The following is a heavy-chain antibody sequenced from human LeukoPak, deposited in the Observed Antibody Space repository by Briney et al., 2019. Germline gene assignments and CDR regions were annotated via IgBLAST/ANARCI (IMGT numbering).Heavy chain of an antibody. Sequence: GASVKVSCKASGGTFSSYAISWVRQAPGQGLEWMGRIIPIFGTANYAQKFQGRVTITTDESTSTAYMELRSLRSDDTAVYYCARARASGWYGYWGQGTLVTVSS. CDR3: ARARASGWYGY. V-gene: IGHV1-69*05. J-gene: IGHJ4*02. CDR2: IIPIFGTA. D-gene: IGHD6-19*01. CDR1: GGTFSSYA.